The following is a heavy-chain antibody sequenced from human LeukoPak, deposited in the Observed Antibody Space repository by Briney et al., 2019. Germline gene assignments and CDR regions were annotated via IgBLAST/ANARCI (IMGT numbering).Heavy chain of an antibody. CDR1: GFTFSSYA. CDR2: IRDSGETT. CDR3: TKESIYCSRTSCYSPYGTDV. V-gene: IGHV3-23*01. D-gene: IGHD2-2*02. Sequence: GGSLRLSCAASGFTFSSYAVSWVRHAPGKGLEWVAGIRDSGETTYYADSAKGRFTISRDNSKNTLYLQMNSLRAEDTAVYYCTKESIYCSRTSCYSPYGTDVWGQGTTVTVSS. J-gene: IGHJ6*02.